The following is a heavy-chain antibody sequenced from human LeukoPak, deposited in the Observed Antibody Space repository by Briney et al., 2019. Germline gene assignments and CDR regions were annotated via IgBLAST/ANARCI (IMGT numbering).Heavy chain of an antibody. Sequence: ASVKVSCKASQYTFTGHYILWVRQAPGQGLEWMGWIHPNSGATTYAQKFQGRVTLTRDTPINTAYMELSGLRSDDTAVYYCTREDYWGQGTLVTVSS. V-gene: IGHV1-2*02. CDR2: IHPNSGAT. CDR3: TREDY. CDR1: QYTFTGHY. J-gene: IGHJ4*02.